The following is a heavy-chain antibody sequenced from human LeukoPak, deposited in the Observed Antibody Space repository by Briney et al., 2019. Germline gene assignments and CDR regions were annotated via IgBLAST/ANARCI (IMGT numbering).Heavy chain of an antibody. CDR1: GGTFSSYA. CDR3: ARGPPDILTGYSFFDY. J-gene: IGHJ4*02. Sequence: SVKVSCKASGGTFSSYAISWVRQAPGQGLEWMGGIIPIFGTANYAQKFQGRVTITADESTSTAYMELSSLRSEDTAVYYCARGPPDILTGYSFFDYWGQGTLVTVSS. V-gene: IGHV1-69*13. CDR2: IIPIFGTA. D-gene: IGHD3-9*01.